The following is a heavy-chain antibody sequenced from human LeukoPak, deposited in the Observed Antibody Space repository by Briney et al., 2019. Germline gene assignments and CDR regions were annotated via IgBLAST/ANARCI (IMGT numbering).Heavy chain of an antibody. CDR2: IYSSGST. CDR1: GGSISSGSYY. D-gene: IGHD3-10*01. J-gene: IGHJ4*02. V-gene: IGHV4-61*02. Sequence: NPSEILSLTCTVSGGSISSGSYYWSWIRQPAGKGLEWIGRIYSSGSTNYNPSLKSRVTISVDTSKNQFPLKLSSVTAADTAVYYCAASQGVRGVIIQDYWGQGTLVTVSS. CDR3: AASQGVRGVIIQDY.